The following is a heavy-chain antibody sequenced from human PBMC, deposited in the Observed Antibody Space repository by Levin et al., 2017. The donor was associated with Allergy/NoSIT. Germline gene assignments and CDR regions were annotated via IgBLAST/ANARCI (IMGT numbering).Heavy chain of an antibody. CDR1: GFTFSSYW. D-gene: IGHD2-21*02. CDR2: IKQDGSEK. CDR3: ARGLVTGYWYFDP. Sequence: HPGGSLRLSCAASGFTFSSYWMSWVRQAPGKGLEWVANIKQDGSEKHNVDSVKGRFTISRDNAKNSVYLQMNSLRAEDTAVYYCARGLVTGYWYFDPWGRGTLVTVSS. V-gene: IGHV3-7*01. J-gene: IGHJ2*01.